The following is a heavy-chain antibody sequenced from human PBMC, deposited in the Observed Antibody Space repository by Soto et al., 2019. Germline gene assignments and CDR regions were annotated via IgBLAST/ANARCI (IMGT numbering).Heavy chain of an antibody. CDR3: ARVKYPYSSSTAFDY. Sequence: SLRLSCAASGFTFSSYAMHWVRQAPGKGLEWVAVISYDGSNKYYADSVKGRFTISRDNSKNTLYLQMNSLRAEDTAVYYCARVKYPYSSSTAFDYWGQGTLVTVSS. D-gene: IGHD6-6*01. CDR2: ISYDGSNK. CDR1: GFTFSSYA. V-gene: IGHV3-30-3*01. J-gene: IGHJ4*02.